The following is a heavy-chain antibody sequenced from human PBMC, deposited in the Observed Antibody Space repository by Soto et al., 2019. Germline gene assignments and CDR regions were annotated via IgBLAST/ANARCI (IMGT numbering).Heavy chain of an antibody. CDR2: IYYSGST. V-gene: IGHV4-39*01. D-gene: IGHD3-10*01. Sequence: QPPGKGLEWIGSIYYSGSTYYNPSLKSRVTISVDTSKNQFSLKLSSVTAADTAVYSCAVDLSFGEARVDYWAQGTLVTVSS. J-gene: IGHJ4*02. CDR3: AVDLSFGEARVDY.